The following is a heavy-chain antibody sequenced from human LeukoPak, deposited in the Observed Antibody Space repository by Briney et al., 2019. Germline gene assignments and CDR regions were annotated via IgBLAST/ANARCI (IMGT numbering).Heavy chain of an antibody. CDR2: ISYDEVKS. J-gene: IGHJ4*02. CDR1: GFTFNKFA. CDR3: ARGRGATIPY. V-gene: IGHV3-30-3*01. Sequence: GSLRLSCTASGFTFNKFALHWVRQAPGKGLEWVAIISYDEVKSFYSASVKSRFTISRDNSKNTLYLQMNNLGPEDTAIYYCARGRGATIPYWGQGTLVTVSS. D-gene: IGHD5-12*01.